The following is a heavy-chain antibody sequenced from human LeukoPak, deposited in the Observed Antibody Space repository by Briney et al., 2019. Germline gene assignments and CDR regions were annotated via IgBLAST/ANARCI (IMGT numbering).Heavy chain of an antibody. V-gene: IGHV1-18*01. D-gene: IGHD6-19*01. Sequence: ASVKVSCKVSGYTFTSYGISWVRQAPGQGLEWMGWISAYNGNTNYAQKLQGRVTMTTDTSTSTAYMELRSLRSDDTAVYYCARYQVFGWQWLVHWFDPWGQGTLVAVSS. J-gene: IGHJ5*02. CDR1: GYTFTSYG. CDR2: ISAYNGNT. CDR3: ARYQVFGWQWLVHWFDP.